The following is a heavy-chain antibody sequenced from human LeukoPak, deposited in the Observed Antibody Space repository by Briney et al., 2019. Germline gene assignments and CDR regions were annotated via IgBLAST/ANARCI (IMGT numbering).Heavy chain of an antibody. J-gene: IGHJ5*02. Sequence: GASVKVSCKASGYTFNDYYIHWVRPAPGQGLEWMGWINPDSGGTKYAQKFQGRVTMTRDTSIRTVYMELSRLTYDDTAVFYCTREARAGNWFDPWGQGTLVTVSS. CDR2: INPDSGGT. CDR1: GYTFNDYY. D-gene: IGHD5-12*01. V-gene: IGHV1-2*02. CDR3: TREARAGNWFDP.